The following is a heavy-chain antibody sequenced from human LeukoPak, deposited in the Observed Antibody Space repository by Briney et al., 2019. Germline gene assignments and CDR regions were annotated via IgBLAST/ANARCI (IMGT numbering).Heavy chain of an antibody. V-gene: IGHV4-59*01. CDR1: GGSISSYY. CDR2: IYYSGST. J-gene: IGHJ3*02. CDR3: ASLYAYYYDSSGYFDAFDI. D-gene: IGHD3-22*01. Sequence: SETLSLTCTVSGGSISSYYWSWIRQPPGKGLEWIGYIYYSGSTNYNPSLKSRVTISVDTSKNQFSLKLSSVTAADTAVYYCASLYAYYYDSSGYFDAFDIWGQGTMVTVSS.